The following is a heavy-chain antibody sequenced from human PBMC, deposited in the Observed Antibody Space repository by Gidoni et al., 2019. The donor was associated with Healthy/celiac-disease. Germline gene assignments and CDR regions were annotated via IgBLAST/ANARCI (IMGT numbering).Heavy chain of an antibody. D-gene: IGHD5-18*01. CDR2: INHRGNT. J-gene: IGHJ4*02. CDR3: ARGGDSKLDN. Sequence: QVQLQQWGAGLLKPSETLSLTCAVYGGSFSGYSWSWIRHPPGKGLEWIGEINHRGNTNYNPSLKRRATISVDTTKTQFSLKRSSATAADTAVYYWARGGDSKLDNWGQGTLVTVSS. V-gene: IGHV4-34*01. CDR1: GGSFSGYS.